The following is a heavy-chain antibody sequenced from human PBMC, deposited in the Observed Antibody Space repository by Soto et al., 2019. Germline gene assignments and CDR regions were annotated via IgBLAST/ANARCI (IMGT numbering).Heavy chain of an antibody. CDR1: GFIFSTYP. J-gene: IGHJ4*02. D-gene: IGHD1-1*01. V-gene: IGHV3-23*01. CDR3: AXXXSGNNWFFDY. Sequence: EVQLLESGGGLVQPGGSLRLSCAASGFIFSTYPMYWVRQAPGQGLEWVSSISGSGANTYYADSVRGRFTISRDNSKNILXLQMNSLRAEDTALYYXAXXXSGNNWFFDYWGQGTLVTVSS. CDR2: ISGSGANT.